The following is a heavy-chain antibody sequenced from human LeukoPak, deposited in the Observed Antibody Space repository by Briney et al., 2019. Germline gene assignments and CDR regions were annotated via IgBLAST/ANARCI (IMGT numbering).Heavy chain of an antibody. CDR3: ARGWYYYDSSGYYSPLFDY. D-gene: IGHD3-22*01. CDR2: IWYDGSNK. CDR1: GFTFSSYG. V-gene: IGHV3-33*01. Sequence: GGSLRLSCAASGFTFSSYGMHWVRQAPGKGLEWVAVIWYDGSNKYYADSVKGRFTISRDNSKNTLYLQMNSLRAEDTAVYYCARGWYYYDSSGYYSPLFDYWGQGTLVTVSS. J-gene: IGHJ4*02.